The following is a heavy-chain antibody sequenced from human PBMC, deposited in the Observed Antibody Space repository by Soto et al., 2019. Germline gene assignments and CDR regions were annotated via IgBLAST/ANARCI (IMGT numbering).Heavy chain of an antibody. J-gene: IGHJ4*02. Sequence: TLSLTCAVAGGSISSSNWWSWVRQPPGKGLEWNGEIYYSGSTYYNPSLKSRVTISVDTSKNQFSLKLSSVTAADTAVYYCARHYAVVLYHFDYWGLGTLVTVSS. CDR1: GGSISSSNW. CDR2: IYYSGST. V-gene: IGHV4-4*02. CDR3: ARHYAVVLYHFDY. D-gene: IGHD2-15*01.